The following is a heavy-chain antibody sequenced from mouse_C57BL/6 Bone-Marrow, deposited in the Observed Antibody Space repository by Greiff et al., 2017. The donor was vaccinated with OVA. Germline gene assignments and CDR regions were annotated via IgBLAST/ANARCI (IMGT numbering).Heavy chain of an antibody. J-gene: IGHJ2*01. CDR2: ISSGGSYT. Sequence: EVQLVESGGDLVKPGGSLKLSCAASGFTFSSYGMSWVRQTPDKRLEWVATISSGGSYTYYPDSVKGRFTISRDNAKNTLYLQMSSLKSEDTAMYYCARHGCHYGGQGTTLTVSS. V-gene: IGHV5-6*01. D-gene: IGHD2-2*01. CDR1: GFTFSSYG. CDR3: ARHGCHY.